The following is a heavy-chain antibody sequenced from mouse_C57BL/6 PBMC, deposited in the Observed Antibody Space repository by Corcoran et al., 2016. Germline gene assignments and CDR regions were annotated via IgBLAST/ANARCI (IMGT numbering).Heavy chain of an antibody. J-gene: IGHJ4*01. CDR2: ISYDGSN. V-gene: IGHV3-6*01. CDR3: ATPNGVYYAMDY. Sequence: DVQLQESGPGLVKPSQSLSLTCSVTGYSITSGYYWNWIRQFPGNKLEWMGYISYDGSNNYNPSLKNRISITRDTSKNQFFLKLNSVTTEDTATYYCATPNGVYYAMDYWGQGTSVTVSS. CDR1: GYSITSGYY.